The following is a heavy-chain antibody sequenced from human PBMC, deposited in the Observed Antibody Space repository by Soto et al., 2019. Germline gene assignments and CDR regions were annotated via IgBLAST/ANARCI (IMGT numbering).Heavy chain of an antibody. Sequence: GGSLRLSCAASGFTFSSYSMNWVRQAPGKGLEWVSYISSSSTIYYADSVKGRFTISRDNAKNSLYLQMNSLRDEDTAVYYCARGPLSSGWQHNWFDPWGQGTLVTVSS. D-gene: IGHD6-19*01. CDR3: ARGPLSSGWQHNWFDP. CDR2: ISSSSTI. V-gene: IGHV3-48*02. CDR1: GFTFSSYS. J-gene: IGHJ5*02.